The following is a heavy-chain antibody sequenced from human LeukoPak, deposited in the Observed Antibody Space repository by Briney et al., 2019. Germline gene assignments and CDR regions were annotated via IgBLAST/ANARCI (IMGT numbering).Heavy chain of an antibody. CDR1: GYTFTSYG. CDR3: ARAPYYDFWSGYYPQYYYYYMDV. D-gene: IGHD3-3*01. J-gene: IGHJ6*03. V-gene: IGHV1-18*01. CDR2: ISAYNGNT. Sequence: ASVKVSCKASGYTFTSYGISWVRQAPGQGLEWMGWISAYNGNTNYAQKLQGRVTMTTDTSTSTAYMELRSLRSDDTAVYYCARAPYYDFWSGYYPQYYYYYMDVWGKGTTVTVSS.